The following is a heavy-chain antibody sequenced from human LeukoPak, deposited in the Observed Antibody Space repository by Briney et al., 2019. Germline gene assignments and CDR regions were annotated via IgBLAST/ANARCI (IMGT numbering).Heavy chain of an antibody. CDR2: INPNSGGT. V-gene: IGHV1-2*02. CDR1: GYTFTGYY. CDR3: ARRSGIAVAGAFDY. Sequence: ASVKVSCKASGYTFTGYYMHWVRQAPGQGLEWMGWINPNSGGTNYAQKFQGRVTMTRDTSISTAYMELSRLRSDDTAVYYCARRSGIAVAGAFDYWGQGTLVTVSS. J-gene: IGHJ4*02. D-gene: IGHD6-19*01.